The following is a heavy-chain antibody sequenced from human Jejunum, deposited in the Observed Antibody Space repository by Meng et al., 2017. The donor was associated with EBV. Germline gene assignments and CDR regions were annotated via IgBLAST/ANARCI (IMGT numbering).Heavy chain of an antibody. V-gene: IGHV1-69*06. CDR3: AKTGSTPPGNWFDR. Sequence: QLQLVQSGAEVKKPASSVKVSCQASSGSFNYYAISWVRQAPGQGLEWMGGIIPIFITTNYAPKFQGRVTITRDTSATTAYMELSSLRSEDTAVYYCAKTGSTPPGNWFDRWGQGALVTVSS. J-gene: IGHJ5*02. D-gene: IGHD1-14*01. CDR1: SGSFNYYA. CDR2: IIPIFITT.